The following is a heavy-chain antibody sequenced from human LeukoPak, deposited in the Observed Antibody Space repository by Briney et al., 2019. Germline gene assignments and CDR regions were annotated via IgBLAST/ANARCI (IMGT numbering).Heavy chain of an antibody. V-gene: IGHV1-18*01. CDR2: ISAYNGNT. CDR1: GYTFTNYD. Sequence: ASVEVSCKASGYTFTNYDISWVRQAPGQGLEWMGWISAYNGNTNYAQKLQGRVTMTTDTSTSTAYMELRSLRSDDTAVYYCARVDMVRGVITGGVHWGQGTLVTVSS. CDR3: ARVDMVRGVITGGVH. J-gene: IGHJ4*02. D-gene: IGHD3-10*01.